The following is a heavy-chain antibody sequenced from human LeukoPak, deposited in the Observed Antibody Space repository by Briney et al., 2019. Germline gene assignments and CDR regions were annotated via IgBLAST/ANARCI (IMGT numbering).Heavy chain of an antibody. Sequence: SGGSLRLSCAASGFTFSSYAMSWVRQAPGKGLEWVSAISGSGGSTYYADSVKGRFTISRDNSKNTLYLQMNSLRAEDTAVYYCATWPNLEVVVILGHDAFDIWGQGTMVTVSS. CDR2: ISGSGGST. J-gene: IGHJ3*02. CDR3: ATWPNLEVVVILGHDAFDI. CDR1: GFTFSSYA. V-gene: IGHV3-23*01. D-gene: IGHD3-22*01.